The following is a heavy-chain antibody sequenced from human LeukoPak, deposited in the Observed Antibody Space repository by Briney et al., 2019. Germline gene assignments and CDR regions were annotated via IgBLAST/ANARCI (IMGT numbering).Heavy chain of an antibody. CDR1: GGSISSSSYY. V-gene: IGHV4-39*01. Sequence: SETLSLTCTVSGGSISSSSYYWGWIRQPPGKGLEWIGSIYYSGSTYYNPSLKSRVTISVDTSKNQFSLKLSSVTAADTAVYYCASESSSWYSFDPWSQGTLVTVSS. CDR3: ASESSSWYSFDP. J-gene: IGHJ5*02. CDR2: IYYSGST. D-gene: IGHD6-13*01.